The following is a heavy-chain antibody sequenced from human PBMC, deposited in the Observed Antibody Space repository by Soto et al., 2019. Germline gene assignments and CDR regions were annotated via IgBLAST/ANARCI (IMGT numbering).Heavy chain of an antibody. D-gene: IGHD6-6*01. CDR3: TTDWVLTLWHPVHRGGY. J-gene: IGHJ4*02. V-gene: IGHV3-15*07. CDR2: IKSKTDGGTT. CDR1: GFTFSHAW. Sequence: GGSLRLSSAASGFTFSHAWLLLVRHAPGKGMEWVGRIKSKTDGGTTDYAAPVKGRFTISRDDSKNTLYLQMNSLKTEDTAVYYCTTDWVLTLWHPVHRGGYWGQGT.